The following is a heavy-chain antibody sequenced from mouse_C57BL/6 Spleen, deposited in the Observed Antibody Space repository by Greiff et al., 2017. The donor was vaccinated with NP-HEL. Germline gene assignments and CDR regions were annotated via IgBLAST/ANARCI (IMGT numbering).Heavy chain of an antibody. CDR1: GYTFTSYW. D-gene: IGHD1-1*01. CDR2: IDPSDSYT. J-gene: IGHJ4*01. Sequence: QVQLQQPGAELVMPGASVKLSCKASGYTFTSYWMHWVKQRPGQGLEWIGEIDPSDSYTNYNQKFKGKSTLTVDKSSSTAYMQLSSLTSEDSAVYYCARGHYGSSPYAMDYWGQGTSVTVSS. CDR3: ARGHYGSSPYAMDY. V-gene: IGHV1-69*01.